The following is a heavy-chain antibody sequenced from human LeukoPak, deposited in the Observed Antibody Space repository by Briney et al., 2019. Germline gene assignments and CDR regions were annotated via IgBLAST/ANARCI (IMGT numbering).Heavy chain of an antibody. V-gene: IGHV3-30*18. D-gene: IGHD3-16*01. CDR3: AKDHMGFGGDYIDQ. J-gene: IGHJ4*02. CDR2: MSSDGRNN. CDR1: GFSFSNYA. Sequence: PGRSLRLSCVAPGFSFSNYAMHWVRQAPGKGLEWGAVMSSDGRNNYYADFMRGRLTISRDNSKNTLYLQMNSLKIEDTAVYYCAKDHMGFGGDYIDQWGQGTLVTVSS.